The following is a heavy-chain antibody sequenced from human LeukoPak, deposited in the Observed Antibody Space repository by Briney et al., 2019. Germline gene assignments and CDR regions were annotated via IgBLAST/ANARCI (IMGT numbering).Heavy chain of an antibody. CDR1: GDSVSSNSAA. Sequence: SQTLSLTCAISGDSVSSNSAAWNWIRQSPSRGLEWLGRTYYRSKWYNDYAVSVKSRIAINPDTSKNQFSLQLNSVTPEDAAVYYCARAGYYGSGRPLDFDYWGQGTLVTVSS. CDR2: TYYRSKWYN. V-gene: IGHV6-1*01. J-gene: IGHJ4*02. D-gene: IGHD3-10*01. CDR3: ARAGYYGSGRPLDFDY.